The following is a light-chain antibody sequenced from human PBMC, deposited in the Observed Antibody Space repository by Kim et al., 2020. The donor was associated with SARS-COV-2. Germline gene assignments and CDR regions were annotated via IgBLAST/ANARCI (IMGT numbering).Light chain of an antibody. CDR2: DAS. Sequence: FASVGNRVPITCRASQSISKWLVWYQQKPGRAPKLLIYDASSLESGVPLRYRGSWSGTEFTLTISSLQPDDFVTYFCQQYRGYPYTFGQGTRLEI. J-gene: IGKJ2*01. CDR1: QSISKW. V-gene: IGKV1-5*01. CDR3: QQYRGYPYT.